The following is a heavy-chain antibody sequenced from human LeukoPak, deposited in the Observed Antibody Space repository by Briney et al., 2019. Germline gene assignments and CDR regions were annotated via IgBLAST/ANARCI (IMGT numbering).Heavy chain of an antibody. J-gene: IGHJ4*02. Sequence: SETLSLTCTVSGDSISSAYYWGWIRQPPGKGLEWIGNIYHSGSTYYNPSLKSRVTISVDTSKNQFSLKLTSVTAADTAVYYCARGYSIDYWGQGTLVTVSS. CDR3: ARGYSIDY. D-gene: IGHD2-15*01. V-gene: IGHV4-38-2*02. CDR2: IYHSGST. CDR1: GDSISSAYY.